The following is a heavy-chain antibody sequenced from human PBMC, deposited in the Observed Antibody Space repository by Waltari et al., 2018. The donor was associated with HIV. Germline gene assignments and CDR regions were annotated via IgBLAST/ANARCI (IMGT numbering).Heavy chain of an antibody. Sequence: QLQLQESGPGLVKPSETLSLTCSVSGGSINSGSFYWGWIRQSPVEGLEWIGSIYYSGSTYYNPSLKSRVTISVDTSKNQFSLRLGSVTAADTAVYYCARSHLKYYDFWSGYHDAFDIWGQGAVVTVSS. J-gene: IGHJ3*02. D-gene: IGHD3-3*01. CDR3: ARSHLKYYDFWSGYHDAFDI. V-gene: IGHV4-39*01. CDR2: IYYSGST. CDR1: GGSINSGSFY.